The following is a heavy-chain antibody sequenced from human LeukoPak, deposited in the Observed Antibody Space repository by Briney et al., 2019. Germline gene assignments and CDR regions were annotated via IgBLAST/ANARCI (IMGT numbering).Heavy chain of an antibody. Sequence: SETLSLTCTVSGGSISSYYWSWIRQPAGKGLEWIGRIYTSGSTNHNPSLKSRVTISVDTSKNQFSLKLSAVTAADTAVYYCARHEFDSGSLPYFDYWGQGILVTVSS. CDR3: ARHEFDSGSLPYFDY. D-gene: IGHD3-10*01. CDR1: GGSISSYY. J-gene: IGHJ4*02. V-gene: IGHV4-4*07. CDR2: IYTSGST.